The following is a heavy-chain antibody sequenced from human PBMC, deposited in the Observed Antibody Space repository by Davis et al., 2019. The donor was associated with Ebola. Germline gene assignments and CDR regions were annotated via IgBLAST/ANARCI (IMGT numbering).Heavy chain of an antibody. CDR3: ARGVDY. V-gene: IGHV3-48*01. J-gene: IGHJ4*02. CDR1: RFTFSSYS. CDR2: ISSSSSTI. Sequence: GESLKISCAASRFTFSSYSMNWVRQAPGKGLEWVSYISSSSSTIYYADSVKGRFTISRDNSKNTLYLQMNSLRAEDTAVYYCARGVDYWGQGTLVTVSS.